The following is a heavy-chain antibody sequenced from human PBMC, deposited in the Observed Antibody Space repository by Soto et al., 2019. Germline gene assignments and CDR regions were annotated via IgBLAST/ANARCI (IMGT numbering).Heavy chain of an antibody. V-gene: IGHV4-30-4*01. Sequence: PSETLSLTCTVSGGSISSGDYYWSWIRQPPGKGLEWIGYIYYGGSTYYNPSLKSRVTISVDTSKNQFSLKLSSVTAADTAVYYCARHDYGGPGYYYYGMDVWGQGTTVTVSS. CDR1: GGSISSGDYY. D-gene: IGHD4-17*01. CDR2: IYYGGST. J-gene: IGHJ6*02. CDR3: ARHDYGGPGYYYYGMDV.